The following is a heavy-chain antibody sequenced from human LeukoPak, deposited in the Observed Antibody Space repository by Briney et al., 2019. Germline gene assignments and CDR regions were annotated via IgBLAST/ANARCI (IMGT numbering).Heavy chain of an antibody. CDR1: GGSISSGGYY. V-gene: IGHV4-61*09. Sequence: SQTLSLTCTVSGGSISSGGYYWSWIRQPPGKGLEWIGEINHSGSTNYNPSLKSRVTISVDTSKNQFSLKLSSVTAADTAIYYCARQGRYSYGFIDYWGQGTLVTVSS. CDR2: INHSGST. D-gene: IGHD5-18*01. J-gene: IGHJ4*02. CDR3: ARQGRYSYGFIDY.